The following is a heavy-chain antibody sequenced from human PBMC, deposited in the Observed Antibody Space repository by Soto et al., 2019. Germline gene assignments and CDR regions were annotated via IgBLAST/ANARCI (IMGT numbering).Heavy chain of an antibody. CDR3: ARDRIVVVPAAIDYYYYGMYV. D-gene: IGHD2-2*01. J-gene: IGHJ6*02. CDR1: GFTFSSYG. Sequence: GGSLRLSCAASGFTFSSYGMHWVRQAPGKGLERVAVIWYDGSNKYYADSVKGRFTISRDNSKNTLYLQMNSLRAEDTAVYYCARDRIVVVPAAIDYYYYGMYVWGRGTTVTVSS. V-gene: IGHV3-33*01. CDR2: IWYDGSNK.